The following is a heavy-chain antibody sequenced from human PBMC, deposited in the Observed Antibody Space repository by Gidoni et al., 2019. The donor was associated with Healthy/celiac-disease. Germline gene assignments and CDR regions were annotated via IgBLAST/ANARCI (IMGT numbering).Heavy chain of an antibody. CDR1: GFTFSNAW. Sequence: EVQLVESGGGLVKPGGSLRLSCAASGFTFSNAWMRWVRQAPGKGLEWVGRIKSKTDGGTTDYAAPVKGRFTISRDDSKNTLYLQMNSLKTEDTAVYYCTTSIAATGTWYYYGMDVWGQGTTVTVSS. J-gene: IGHJ6*02. CDR2: IKSKTDGGTT. V-gene: IGHV3-15*01. CDR3: TTSIAATGTWYYYGMDV. D-gene: IGHD6-13*01.